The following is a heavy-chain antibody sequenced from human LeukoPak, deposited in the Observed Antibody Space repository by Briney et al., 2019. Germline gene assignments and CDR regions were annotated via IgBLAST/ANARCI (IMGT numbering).Heavy chain of an antibody. J-gene: IGHJ4*02. V-gene: IGHV1-2*02. CDR3: ARVPFYYDSSGY. CDR1: GYTFTSYD. CDR2: INPNSGGT. D-gene: IGHD3-22*01. Sequence: GASVKVSCKASGYTFTSYDINWVRQAPGQGLEWMGWINPNSGGTNYAQKFQGRVTMTRDTSISTAYMELSRLRSDDTAVYYCARVPFYYDSSGYWGQGTLVTVSS.